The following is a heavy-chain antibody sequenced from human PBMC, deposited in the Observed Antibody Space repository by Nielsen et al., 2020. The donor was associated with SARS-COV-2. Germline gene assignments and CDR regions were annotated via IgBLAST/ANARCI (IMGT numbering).Heavy chain of an antibody. CDR2: SSSGGST. V-gene: IGHV3-23*01. CDR1: GFSFRSFA. D-gene: IGHD2-2*01. Sequence: GESLKISCAASGFSFRSFAMSWVRQAPGKGLEWISLSSSGGSTYYADSVKGRFTISRDISKNILFLQMSGLRAEDSAVYYCTKALLPTAIRRSIESWGQGTLVTVSS. CDR3: TKALLPTAIRRSIES. J-gene: IGHJ4*02.